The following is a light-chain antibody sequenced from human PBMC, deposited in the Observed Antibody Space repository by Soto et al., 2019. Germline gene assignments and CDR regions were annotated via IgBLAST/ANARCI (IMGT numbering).Light chain of an antibody. V-gene: IGLV2-14*01. Sequence: QAVLTQPASVSGSPGQSITISCTGTSSDVGGYNYVSWYQQHPGKAPKLMISEVSNRPSGVSNHFSGSKSGNTASLTISGLQAEDEADYYCSSYTSSTSVIFGGGTQLTVL. CDR1: SSDVGGYNY. CDR2: EVS. J-gene: IGLJ2*01. CDR3: SSYTSSTSVI.